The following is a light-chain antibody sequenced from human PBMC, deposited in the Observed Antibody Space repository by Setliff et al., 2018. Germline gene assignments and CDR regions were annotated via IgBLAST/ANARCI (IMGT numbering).Light chain of an antibody. CDR2: XXN. CDR1: SSNIGSNT. Sequence: QSVLTQPPSASGTPGQRVTISCSGSSSNIGSNTVXXXXXXXXXXXXXLIXXXNQLPSGVPDRFSGSKSGTSASLAISGLQSEDEADYYCAAWDDSLNGPVFGTGTKVTVL. CDR3: AAWDDSLNGPV. J-gene: IGLJ1*01. V-gene: IGLV1-44*01.